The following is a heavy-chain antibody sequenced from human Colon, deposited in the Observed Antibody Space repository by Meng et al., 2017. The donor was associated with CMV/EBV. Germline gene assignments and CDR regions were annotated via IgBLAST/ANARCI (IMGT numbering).Heavy chain of an antibody. Sequence: GGSLRLSCAASGFPFSRNGMHWVRQAPGKGLEWLGFTRFDGRIFHADSMKGRFTISRDNAQNSLYLQMDTLRAEDTALYYCVRTDYYDGRGYKVRGAFDIWGQGTMVTVSS. CDR1: GFPFSRNG. D-gene: IGHD3-22*01. CDR3: VRTDYYDGRGYKVRGAFDI. CDR2: TRFDGRI. J-gene: IGHJ3*02. V-gene: IGHV3-30*02.